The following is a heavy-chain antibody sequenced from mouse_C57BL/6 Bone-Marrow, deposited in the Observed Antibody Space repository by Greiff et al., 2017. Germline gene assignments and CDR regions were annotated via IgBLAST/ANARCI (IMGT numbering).Heavy chain of an antibody. D-gene: IGHD1-1*01. CDR2: IYPGSGST. V-gene: IGHV1-55*01. CDR1: GYTFTSYW. Sequence: VKLQQPGAELVKPGASVKMSCKASGYTFTSYWITWVKQRPGQGLEWIGDIYPGSGSTNYNEKFKSKATLTVDTSSSTAYMQLSSLTSEDSAVYYCATTTVVEEAAWFAYWGQGTLVTVSA. CDR3: ATTTVVEEAAWFAY. J-gene: IGHJ3*01.